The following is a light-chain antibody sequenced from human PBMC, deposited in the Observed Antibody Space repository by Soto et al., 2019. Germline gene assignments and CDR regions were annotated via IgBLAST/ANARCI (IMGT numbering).Light chain of an antibody. CDR2: AVS. Sequence: QSVLTQPASVSGSPGQSITISCTGTRSDVGGYNYVSWYHQHPGKAPNPMLYAVSHRPSGVSTRFSGSNSRNTASLTLSGLQPEDEADYYCTSYTSSITYVFGTGTKVTVL. J-gene: IGLJ1*01. V-gene: IGLV2-14*03. CDR3: TSYTSSITYV. CDR1: RSDVGGYNY.